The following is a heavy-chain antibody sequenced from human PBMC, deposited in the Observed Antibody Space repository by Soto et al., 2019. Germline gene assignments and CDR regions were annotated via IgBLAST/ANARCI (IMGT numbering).Heavy chain of an antibody. CDR2: ISYDGSNK. J-gene: IGHJ4*02. CDR3: AKDLHSSGWAAYNFDY. Sequence: GSLRLSCAASGFTFSNYGMHWVRQAPGKGLEWVALISYDGSNKYYADSVKGRFTISRDNTKNTLYLQMNSLRAEVSAVYYCAKDLHSSGWAAYNFDYWGQGTLVTVSS. CDR1: GFTFSNYG. D-gene: IGHD6-25*01. V-gene: IGHV3-30*18.